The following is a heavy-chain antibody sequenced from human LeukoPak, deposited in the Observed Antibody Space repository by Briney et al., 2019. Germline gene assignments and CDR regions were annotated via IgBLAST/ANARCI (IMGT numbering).Heavy chain of an antibody. CDR2: IYYSGST. V-gene: IGHV4-39*02. CDR1: GGSISSSSYY. D-gene: IGHD6-13*01. CDR3: ARDWYLEAFDI. J-gene: IGHJ3*02. Sequence: KPSETLSLTCTVSGGSISSSSYYWGWIRQPPGKGLEWIGSIYYSGSTYYNPSLKSRLTISVDTSKNQFSLKLSSVTAADTAVYYCARDWYLEAFDIWGQGTMVTVSS.